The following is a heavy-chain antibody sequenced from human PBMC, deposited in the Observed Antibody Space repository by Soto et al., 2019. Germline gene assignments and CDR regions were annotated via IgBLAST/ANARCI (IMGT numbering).Heavy chain of an antibody. CDR1: GGSISSYY. J-gene: IGHJ4*02. CDR2: IYHSGST. D-gene: IGHD2-2*01. CDR3: ARGILVPAADLYYFDY. V-gene: IGHV4-59*12. Sequence: SETLSLTCTVSGGSISSYYWSWIRQPPGKGLEWIGYIYHSGSTYYNPSLKSRVTISVDRSKNQFSLKLSSVTAADTAVYYCARGILVPAADLYYFDYWGQGTLVTVS.